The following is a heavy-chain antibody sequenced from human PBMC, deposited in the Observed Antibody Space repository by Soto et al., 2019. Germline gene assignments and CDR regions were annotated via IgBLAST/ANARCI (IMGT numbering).Heavy chain of an antibody. CDR1: GYNFNQYY. Sequence: QVQLMQSGAEVRKPGASVRLSCETSGYNFNQYYIHWVRQAPGHGLEWMGIINLRGGTTEYAHKFRGRVTVTGDTSTSTAYMELRSLRSEDTAIYFCARGPDDSDVPRWDYWGQGTLVTVSS. J-gene: IGHJ4*02. D-gene: IGHD4-17*01. V-gene: IGHV1-46*02. CDR2: INLRGGTT. CDR3: ARGPDDSDVPRWDY.